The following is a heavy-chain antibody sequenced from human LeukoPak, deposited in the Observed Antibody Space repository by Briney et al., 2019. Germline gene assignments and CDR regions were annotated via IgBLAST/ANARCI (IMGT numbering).Heavy chain of an antibody. D-gene: IGHD3-22*01. CDR3: ARAGAYYYDSARNDAFDI. J-gene: IGHJ3*02. Sequence: SQTLSLTCTVSGGSISSGSYYWSCIRQPAGKGLEWIGRIYTSGSTNYNPSLKSRVTISVDTSKNQFSLKLSSVTAADTAVYYCARAGAYYYDSARNDAFDIWGQGTMVTVSS. CDR2: IYTSGST. V-gene: IGHV4-61*02. CDR1: GGSISSGSYY.